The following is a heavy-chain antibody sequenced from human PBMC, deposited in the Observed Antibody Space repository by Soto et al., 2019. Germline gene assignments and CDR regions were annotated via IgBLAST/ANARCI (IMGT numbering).Heavy chain of an antibody. CDR3: ARAGSGYFDWLFSGAFDY. J-gene: IGHJ4*02. CDR2: IYYSGST. Sequence: SETLSLTCTVSGGSISSYYWSWIRQPPWKGLEWIGYIYYSGSTNYNPSLKSRVTISVDTSKNQFSLKLSSVTAADTAVYYCARAGSGYFDWLFSGAFDYWGKGTLVTVSS. CDR1: GGSISSYY. D-gene: IGHD3-9*01. V-gene: IGHV4-59*01.